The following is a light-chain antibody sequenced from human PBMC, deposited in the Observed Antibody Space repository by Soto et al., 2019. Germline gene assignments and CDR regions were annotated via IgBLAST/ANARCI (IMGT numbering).Light chain of an antibody. V-gene: IGLV2-14*01. J-gene: IGLJ2*01. Sequence: QSALTQPASVSGSPGQSITISCTGTSRDVGGYNYVSWYQQHPGKAPKLMIYDVSNRPSGVSNRFSGSKSGNTASLTISGLQAEDEADYYCSSYTSSSIMVFGGGTKLTVL. CDR1: SRDVGGYNY. CDR2: DVS. CDR3: SSYTSSSIMV.